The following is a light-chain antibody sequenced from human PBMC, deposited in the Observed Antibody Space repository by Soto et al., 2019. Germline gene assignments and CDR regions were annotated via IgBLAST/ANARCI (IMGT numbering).Light chain of an antibody. J-gene: IGLJ3*02. CDR3: CSNAASNTWV. CDR1: SSDVGGYNH. Sequence: QSVLTQPRSVSGSPGQSVTISCSGTSSDVGGYNHVSWYQQHPGQAPKLMIYLVTQRPSGVPDRFSGSKSGNTASLTISGLQAEDEADYYCCSNAASNTWVFGGGTKVTVL. V-gene: IGLV2-11*01. CDR2: LVT.